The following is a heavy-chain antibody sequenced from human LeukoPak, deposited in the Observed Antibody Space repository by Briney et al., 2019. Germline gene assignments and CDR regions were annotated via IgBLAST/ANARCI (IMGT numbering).Heavy chain of an antibody. Sequence: ASVKVSCKASGYTFTSYGISWVRQAPGQGLEWRGWISAYDGNTNYAQKFQGRVTMTRDTSISTAYMELSRLRSDDTAMYYCARMAGDSSGYNPIDYWGQGTLVTVSS. CDR2: ISAYDGNT. CDR3: ARMAGDSSGYNPIDY. V-gene: IGHV1-18*01. CDR1: GYTFTSYG. D-gene: IGHD3-22*01. J-gene: IGHJ4*02.